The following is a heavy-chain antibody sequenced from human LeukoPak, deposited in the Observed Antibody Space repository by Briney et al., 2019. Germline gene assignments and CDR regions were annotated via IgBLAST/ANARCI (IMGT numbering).Heavy chain of an antibody. V-gene: IGHV3-23*01. CDR2: ISGSGGST. Sequence: GGSLRLSCAASGFTFSSYSMNWVRQAPGKGLEWVSAISGSGGSTYYADSVKGRFAISRDNSKNTLYLQMNSLRAEDTAVYYCATGTYYYDSSGYDYWGQGTLVTVSS. J-gene: IGHJ4*02. D-gene: IGHD3-22*01. CDR1: GFTFSSYS. CDR3: ATGTYYYDSSGYDY.